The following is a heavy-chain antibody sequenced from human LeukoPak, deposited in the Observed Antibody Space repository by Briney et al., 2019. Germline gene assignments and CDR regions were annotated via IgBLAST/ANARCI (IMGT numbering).Heavy chain of an antibody. D-gene: IGHD1-1*01. V-gene: IGHV3-23*01. CDR1: GFTFTSCT. CDR3: AKGGSYRVQPYFDY. Sequence: GGSLRLSCAASGFTFTSCTMSWVRQAPGKGLEWVSDIRGSGDNTYYADSVKGRFTISRDNSKNTLCLQMSSLRAEDTAVYFCAKGGSYRVQPYFDYWGQGALVTVSS. J-gene: IGHJ4*02. CDR2: IRGSGDNT.